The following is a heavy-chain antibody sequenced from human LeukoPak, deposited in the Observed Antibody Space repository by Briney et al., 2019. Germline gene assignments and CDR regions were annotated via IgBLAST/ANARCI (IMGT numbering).Heavy chain of an antibody. J-gene: IGHJ6*02. CDR2: IYYSGST. Sequence: SQTLSLTCTVSGGSISSGGYYWSWIRQHPGKGLEWIGYIYYSGSTYYNPSLKSRVTISVDTSKNQFSLKLGSVTAADTAVYYCAREPVVVVAATYYYGMDVWGQGTTVTVSS. D-gene: IGHD2-15*01. V-gene: IGHV4-31*03. CDR3: AREPVVVVAATYYYGMDV. CDR1: GGSISSGGYY.